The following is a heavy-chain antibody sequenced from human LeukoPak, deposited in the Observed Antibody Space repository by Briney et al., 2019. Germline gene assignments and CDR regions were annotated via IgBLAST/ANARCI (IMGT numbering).Heavy chain of an antibody. V-gene: IGHV3-7*04. D-gene: IGHD2-21*02. CDR3: ARGGRMVTAIPFDY. Sequence: GGSLRLSCAASGFSFTTYWTSWVRQAPGKGLEWVASINQDGGEIHYVDSVKGRFTISRDNAKNSLYLQMNSLRAEDTAVYYCARGGRMVTAIPFDYWGQGTLVTVSS. CDR2: INQDGGEI. J-gene: IGHJ4*02. CDR1: GFSFTTYW.